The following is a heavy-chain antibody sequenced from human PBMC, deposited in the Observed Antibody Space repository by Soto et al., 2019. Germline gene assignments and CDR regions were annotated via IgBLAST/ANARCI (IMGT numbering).Heavy chain of an antibody. J-gene: IGHJ4*02. CDR3: AHTPFFGDKLDF. CDR1: GFSLTTGGVG. V-gene: IGHV2-5*02. D-gene: IGHD2-21*01. Sequence: QITLKESGPTLVKPTQTLTLTCTFSGFSLTTGGVGVAWIRQPPGKALEWLAVIYWDDDKRYSPSLKNRLTVXKXSSKNQVVLTMTTLAPVDTATYYCAHTPFFGDKLDFWGQGTLVSVSS. CDR2: IYWDDDK.